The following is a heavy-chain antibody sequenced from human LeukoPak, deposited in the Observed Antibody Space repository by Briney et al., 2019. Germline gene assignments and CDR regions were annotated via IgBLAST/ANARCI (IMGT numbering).Heavy chain of an antibody. D-gene: IGHD3-10*01. CDR3: AGITVVRDDAFDI. V-gene: IGHV4-34*01. Sequence: PSETLSLTCAVYGGSFSGYYWSWIRQPPGKGLEWIGEINHSGSTNYNPSLKSRVTISVDTSKNQFSLKLSSVTAADTAVYYCAGITVVRDDAFDIWGQGIMVTVSS. J-gene: IGHJ3*02. CDR2: INHSGST. CDR1: GGSFSGYY.